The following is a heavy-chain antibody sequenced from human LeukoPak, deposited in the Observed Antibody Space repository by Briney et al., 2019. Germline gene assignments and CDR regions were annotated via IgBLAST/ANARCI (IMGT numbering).Heavy chain of an antibody. D-gene: IGHD3-3*01. CDR3: ARGSPITIFGVVSPFDY. V-gene: IGHV1-46*01. J-gene: IGHJ4*02. CDR2: INPSGGST. Sequence: ASVKVSCKASGYTFTSYYMHWVRQAPGQGLEWMGIINPSGGSTIYAQKFQGRVTMTRDTSTSTVYMELSSLRSEDTAVYYCARGSPITIFGVVSPFDYWGQGTLVTVSS. CDR1: GYTFTSYY.